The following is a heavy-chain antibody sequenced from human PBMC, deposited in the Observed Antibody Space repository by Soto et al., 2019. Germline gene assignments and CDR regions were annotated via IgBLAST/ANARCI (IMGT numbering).Heavy chain of an antibody. CDR2: INGVTGQT. J-gene: IGHJ6*01. CDR1: GYPFSTYA. CDR3: ASDLVGAYDSYGLDV. V-gene: IGHV1-3*01. D-gene: IGHD1-26*01. Sequence: GSVKVCFKASGYPFSTYAMHLVRQAPGQSLEWMGWINGVTGQTKSSQRFQDRVTITRDASASTAYMQMNSLRAEDTAVYYCASDLVGAYDSYGLDVWGQGTTVTVSS.